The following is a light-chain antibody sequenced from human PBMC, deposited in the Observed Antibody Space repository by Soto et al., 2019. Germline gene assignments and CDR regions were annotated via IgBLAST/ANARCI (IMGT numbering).Light chain of an antibody. CDR3: QQYNSYPGT. V-gene: IGKV1-5*03. J-gene: IGKJ1*01. Sequence: DIQMTQSPSTLSASVGDRVTITCRASQSISSWLAWYQQRSGKAPRLLIYKASSLESGVPSRFSGSGSGTAFTLPISSLQPDDFANYYCQQYNSYPGTFGQGTKVEIK. CDR1: QSISSW. CDR2: KAS.